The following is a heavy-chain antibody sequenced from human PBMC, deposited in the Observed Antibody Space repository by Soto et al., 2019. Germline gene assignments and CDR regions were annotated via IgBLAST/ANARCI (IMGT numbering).Heavy chain of an antibody. CDR1: GASVRDYF. V-gene: IGHV4-59*02. Sequence: ETLAVACGVSGASVRDYFWTWIRQSPGRGLEWIGYISSSGTVKYNSSLKSRVTISLDRSRNQFSLKLSSVTAADTAVYFCARDRKLELPGNYYYYGMDVWGQGITVTVSS. CDR3: ARDRKLELPGNYYYYGMDV. J-gene: IGHJ6*02. CDR2: ISSSGTV. D-gene: IGHD3-10*01.